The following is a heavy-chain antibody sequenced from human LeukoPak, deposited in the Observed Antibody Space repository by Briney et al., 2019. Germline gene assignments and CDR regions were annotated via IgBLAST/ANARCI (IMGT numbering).Heavy chain of an antibody. Sequence: SGTLSLTCTVSGGSISSGDYYWSWIRQPPGKGLEWIGNIDWSGSTYYNTCLKSRVTISVDTSKNQYSLKLSSVTAADTAVYYCARGDILTGYYKPSPGYWGQGTLVTVS. CDR2: IDWSGST. V-gene: IGHV4-30-4*01. CDR3: ARGDILTGYYKPSPGY. CDR1: GGSISSGDYY. J-gene: IGHJ4*02. D-gene: IGHD3-9*01.